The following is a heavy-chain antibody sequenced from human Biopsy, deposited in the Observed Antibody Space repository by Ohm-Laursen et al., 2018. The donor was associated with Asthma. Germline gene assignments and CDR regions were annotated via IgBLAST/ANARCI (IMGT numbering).Heavy chain of an antibody. CDR1: GFTFSSFG. D-gene: IGHD6-13*01. CDR3: ARVAVGSSWVYFYYGMDV. Sequence: SLRLSCTASGFTFSSFGMHWVRQAPGKGLEWVAVISFDGIHKYYADSVKGRYTVSRDNSQNTLNLEMTSLKAEDTALYYRARVAVGSSWVYFYYGMDVWGQGTTVTVSS. J-gene: IGHJ6*02. V-gene: IGHV3-30*03. CDR2: ISFDGIHK.